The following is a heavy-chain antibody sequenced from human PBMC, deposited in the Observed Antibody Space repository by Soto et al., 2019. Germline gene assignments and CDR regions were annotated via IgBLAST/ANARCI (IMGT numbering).Heavy chain of an antibody. CDR1: GDTFNFYT. CDR2: IIPMLGMS. V-gene: IGHV1-69*02. Sequence: QVQLVQSGAEVKKPGSPVRVSCTASGDTFNFYTISWVRQVPGQGPEWMGKIIPMLGMSNYAQKFQGRVTXXXDXPTSTVYMNLSGLTSEDTAVYYCATNYGSGSTHFDYWDQGTLVTVSS. J-gene: IGHJ4*02. D-gene: IGHD3-10*01. CDR3: ATNYGSGSTHFDY.